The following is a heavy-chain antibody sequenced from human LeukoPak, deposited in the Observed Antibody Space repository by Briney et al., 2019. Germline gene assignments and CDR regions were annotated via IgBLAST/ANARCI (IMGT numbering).Heavy chain of an antibody. CDR2: IYSGGST. V-gene: IGHV3-53*01. J-gene: IGHJ5*02. Sequence: GGSLRLSCAASGFTVSSNYMSWVRQAPGKGLEWVSVIYSGGSTYYAGSVKGRFTISRDNSKNTLYLQMNSLRAEDTAVYYCARESRIAVAGTSWFDPWGQGTLVTVSS. CDR3: ARESRIAVAGTSWFDP. D-gene: IGHD6-19*01. CDR1: GFTVSSNY.